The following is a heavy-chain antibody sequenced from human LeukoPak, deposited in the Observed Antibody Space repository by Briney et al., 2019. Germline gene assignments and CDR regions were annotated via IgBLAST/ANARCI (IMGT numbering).Heavy chain of an antibody. V-gene: IGHV4-61*02. Sequence: SETLSLTCTVSGGSISSGSYYWSWIRQPAGKGLEWIGRIYTSGSTNYNPSLKSRVTISVDTSKNQFSLKLSSVTAADTAVYYCARDSRAYCGGDCYGGWFDPWGQGTLVTVSS. CDR1: GGSISSGSYY. CDR2: IYTSGST. CDR3: ARDSRAYCGGDCYGGWFDP. D-gene: IGHD2-21*01. J-gene: IGHJ5*02.